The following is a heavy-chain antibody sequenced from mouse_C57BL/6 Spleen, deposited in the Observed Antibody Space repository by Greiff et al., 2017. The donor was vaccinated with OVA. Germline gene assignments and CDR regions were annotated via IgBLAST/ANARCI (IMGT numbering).Heavy chain of an antibody. D-gene: IGHD2-4*01. V-gene: IGHV3-6*01. CDR1: GYSITSGYY. J-gene: IGHJ2*01. Sequence: DVKLVESGPGLVNPSQSLSLTCSVTGYSITSGYYWNWIRQFPGNKLEWMGYISYDGSNNYNPSLKNRISITRDTSKNQFFLKLNSVTTEDTATYYCAREGDDYDFDYWGQGTTLTVSS. CDR3: AREGDDYDFDY. CDR2: ISYDGSN.